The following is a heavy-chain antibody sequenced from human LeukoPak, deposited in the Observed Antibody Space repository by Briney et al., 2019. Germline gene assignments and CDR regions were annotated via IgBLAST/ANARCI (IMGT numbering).Heavy chain of an antibody. D-gene: IGHD3-3*01. CDR1: GFTFSSYA. CDR3: AKDTGGITIFGVVISPPYYMDV. V-gene: IGHV3-23*01. CDR2: ISGSGGST. J-gene: IGHJ6*03. Sequence: PGGSLRLSCTASGFTFSSYAMSWVRQAPGKGLEWVSAISGSGGSTYYADSVKGRFTISRDNSKNTLYLQMNSLRAEDTAVYYCAKDTGGITIFGVVISPPYYMDVWGKGTTVTVSS.